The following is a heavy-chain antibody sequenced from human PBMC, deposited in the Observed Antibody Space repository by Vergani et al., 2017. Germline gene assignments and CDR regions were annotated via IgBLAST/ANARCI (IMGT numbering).Heavy chain of an antibody. D-gene: IGHD3-22*01. Sequence: QVQLQESGPGLVKPSETLSLTCTVSGGSISSYYWSWIRQPPGKGLEWIGYIYYSGSTNYNPSLKSRVTISVDTSKNQFSLKLSSVTAADTAVYYCARVHSSGYTYGMDVWGQGTTVTVSS. J-gene: IGHJ6*02. CDR2: IYYSGST. V-gene: IGHV4-59*01. CDR3: ARVHSSGYTYGMDV. CDR1: GGSISSYY.